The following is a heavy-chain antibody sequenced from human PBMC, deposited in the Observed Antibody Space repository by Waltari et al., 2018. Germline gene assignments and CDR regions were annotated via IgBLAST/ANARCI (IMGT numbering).Heavy chain of an antibody. Sequence: QVQLQESGPGLVKPSETLSLTCTVSGGSISSFWSWIRPPPGKGLEWIGYIYFTGGATYNPSLRSRVTISIDTSKNQISLDLNSVTAADTALYYCARERTEAWGPKPLEYWGQGILVTVSS. J-gene: IGHJ4*02. V-gene: IGHV4-59*01. CDR1: GGSISSF. CDR2: IYFTGGA. CDR3: ARERTEAWGPKPLEY. D-gene: IGHD7-27*01.